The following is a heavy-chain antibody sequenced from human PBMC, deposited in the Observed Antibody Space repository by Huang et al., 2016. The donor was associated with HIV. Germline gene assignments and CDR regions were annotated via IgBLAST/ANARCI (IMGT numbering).Heavy chain of an antibody. D-gene: IGHD4-17*01. CDR2: SSYDDGSPT. Sequence: QVQLVESGGGVVQPGGSLRLACAASGFTFSNYPMHWVRQAPGKGLEWVAVSSYDDGSPTYFAYSVKGRFTISRDNSKNTVYLQMSSLRADDTAVFYCARDVLRGLGYFDVWGRGTLVTVSS. V-gene: IGHV3-30-3*01. CDR3: ARDVLRGLGYFDV. J-gene: IGHJ2*01. CDR1: GFTFSNYP.